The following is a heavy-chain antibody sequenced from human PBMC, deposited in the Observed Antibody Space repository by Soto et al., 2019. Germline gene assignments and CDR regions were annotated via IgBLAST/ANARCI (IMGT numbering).Heavy chain of an antibody. Sequence: QLQLQESGPGLVKPSETLSLTCTVSGASISSGSYYWGWIRQPPGKGLEWIGSMYYSGTTYYNPSLKTRVTISVDTSKHQFSLKLSSVTAADTAVYYCARHIRGVGIWGQGTLVTVSS. CDR1: GASISSGSYY. V-gene: IGHV4-39*01. CDR3: ARHIRGVGI. D-gene: IGHD3-10*01. J-gene: IGHJ4*02. CDR2: MYYSGTT.